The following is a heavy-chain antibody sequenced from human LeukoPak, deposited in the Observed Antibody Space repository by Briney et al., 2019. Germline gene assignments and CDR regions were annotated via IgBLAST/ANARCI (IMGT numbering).Heavy chain of an antibody. J-gene: IGHJ6*03. CDR3: ATYNWNTFDYYYMDV. Sequence: VSVKVSCKVSGYTLTELSMHWVRQAPGKGLEWMGGFDPEDGETIYAQKFQGRVTMTEDTSTDTAYMELSSLRSEDTAVYYCATYNWNTFDYYYMDVWGKGTTVTVSS. CDR1: GYTLTELS. D-gene: IGHD1-1*01. V-gene: IGHV1-24*01. CDR2: FDPEDGET.